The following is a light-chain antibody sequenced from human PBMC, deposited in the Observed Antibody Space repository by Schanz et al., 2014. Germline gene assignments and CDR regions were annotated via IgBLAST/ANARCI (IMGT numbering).Light chain of an antibody. CDR2: GAS. CDR1: QSVSSN. Sequence: EIVLTQSPGTLSLSPGESATLSCRASQSVSSNLAWYQQKPGQAPRLLIYGASTRATGIPARFSGSGSGTEFTLTISSLQSEDFAVYYCQQRSNWWTFGQGTKVEIK. CDR3: QQRSNWWT. J-gene: IGKJ1*01. V-gene: IGKV3-15*01.